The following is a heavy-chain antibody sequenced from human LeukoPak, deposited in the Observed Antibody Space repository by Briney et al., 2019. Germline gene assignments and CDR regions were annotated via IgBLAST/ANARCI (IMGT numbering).Heavy chain of an antibody. CDR2: IYTSGST. CDR1: GGSISSYY. CDR3: ARDTLYYYYYGMDV. V-gene: IGHV4-4*09. Sequence: PSETLSLTCTVSGGSISSYYWSWIRQPPGKGLEWIGYIYTSGSTNYNPSLKSRVTISVDTSKNQFSLKLSSVTAADTAVYYCARDTLYYYYYGMDVWGQGTTVTVSS. J-gene: IGHJ6*02. D-gene: IGHD2-15*01.